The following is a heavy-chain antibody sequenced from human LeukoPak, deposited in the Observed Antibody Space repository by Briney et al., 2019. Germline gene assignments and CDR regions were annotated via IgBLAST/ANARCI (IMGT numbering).Heavy chain of an antibody. D-gene: IGHD5-12*01. V-gene: IGHV3-53*01. J-gene: IGHJ4*02. Sequence: GGSLRLSCTTSGFTFSNFGMHWVRQAPGKGLEWVSVIYSGGSTYYADSVKGRFTISRDNSKNTLYLQMNTLRAEDTAVYFCARDSGSGYDCWGQGTLVTVSS. CDR1: GFTFSNFG. CDR3: ARDSGSGYDC. CDR2: IYSGGST.